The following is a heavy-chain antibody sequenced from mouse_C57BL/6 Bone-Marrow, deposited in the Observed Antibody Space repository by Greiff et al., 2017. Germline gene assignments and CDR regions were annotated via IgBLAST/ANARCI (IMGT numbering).Heavy chain of an antibody. Sequence: QVQLKESGAQLAKPGASVKLSCKASGYTFTSYWMHWVNQRPGQGLEWIGYINPSSGYTKYNQKFKDKATLTADKSSSTAYMQLSSLTYEDSAVYYCARGCYYGNRAWYFDVWGTGTTVTVSS. CDR1: GYTFTSYW. D-gene: IGHD1-1*01. CDR3: ARGCYYGNRAWYFDV. V-gene: IGHV1-7*01. CDR2: INPSSGYT. J-gene: IGHJ1*03.